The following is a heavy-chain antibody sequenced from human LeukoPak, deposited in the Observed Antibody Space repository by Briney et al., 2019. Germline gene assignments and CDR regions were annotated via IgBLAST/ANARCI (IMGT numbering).Heavy chain of an antibody. CDR1: GGSFSGYY. D-gene: IGHD5-24*01. Sequence: PSETLSLTCAVCGGSFSGYYWSWIRQPPGKGLEWIGYIYYSGSTNYNPSLKSRVTISVDTSKNQFSLRLSSVTAADTAVYYCARQGNGYHFDYWGQGTLVTVSS. V-gene: IGHV4-59*08. CDR2: IYYSGST. J-gene: IGHJ4*02. CDR3: ARQGNGYHFDY.